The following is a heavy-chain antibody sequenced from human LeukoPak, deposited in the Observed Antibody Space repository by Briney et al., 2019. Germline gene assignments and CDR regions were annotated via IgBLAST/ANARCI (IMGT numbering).Heavy chain of an antibody. Sequence: SVKVSCKASGGTFSSYAISWARQAPGQGLEWMGRIIPIFGTANYAQKFQGRVTITTDESTSTAYMELSSLRSEDTAVYYCARAPGYCSGGSCLDYGGQGTLVTVSS. J-gene: IGHJ4*02. V-gene: IGHV1-69*05. CDR1: GGTFSSYA. D-gene: IGHD2-15*01. CDR2: IIPIFGTA. CDR3: ARAPGYCSGGSCLDY.